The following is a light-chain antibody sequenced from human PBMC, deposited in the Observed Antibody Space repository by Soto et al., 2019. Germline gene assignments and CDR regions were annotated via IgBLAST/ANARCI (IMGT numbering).Light chain of an antibody. J-gene: IGLJ2*01. V-gene: IGLV2-14*01. CDR1: SSDVGGYNY. CDR3: SSYTSSSSVI. Sequence: QSALTQPASVSGSPGQSITISCTGTSSDVGGYNYVSWYQQQPGKAPKLMIYDVSNRPSGVSNLFSGSKSGNTASLTISGHQAEDEADYYCSSYTSSSSVIFGGGTKLTVL. CDR2: DVS.